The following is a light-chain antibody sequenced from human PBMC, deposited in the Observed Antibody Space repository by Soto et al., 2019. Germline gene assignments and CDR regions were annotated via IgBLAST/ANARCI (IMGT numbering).Light chain of an antibody. CDR2: EVS. J-gene: IGLJ2*01. CDR3: RSYAGSSNVV. V-gene: IGLV2-8*01. Sequence: QSALTQPPSASGSPGQSVTISCTGTSSDVGGYNYVSWYQQHPGKAPKLMIYEVSKRPSGVPDRFSGSKSGNTASLTVSGLQAEDEADYYCRSYAGSSNVVFGGGTKLAV. CDR1: SSDVGGYNY.